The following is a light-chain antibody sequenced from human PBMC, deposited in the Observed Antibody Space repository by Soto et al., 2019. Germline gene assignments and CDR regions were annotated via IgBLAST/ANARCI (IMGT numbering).Light chain of an antibody. J-gene: IGLJ3*02. Sequence: QSVLTQPPSASGTPGQRVTISCSGSRSNIGSNAVNWYQQLPGTAPKLLIFHNNQRPSGVPDRFSGSKSGTSASLAISGLQSEDETDYYCAAWDDSPNGWVFGGGTKVTVL. V-gene: IGLV1-44*01. CDR1: RSNIGSNA. CDR2: HNN. CDR3: AAWDDSPNGWV.